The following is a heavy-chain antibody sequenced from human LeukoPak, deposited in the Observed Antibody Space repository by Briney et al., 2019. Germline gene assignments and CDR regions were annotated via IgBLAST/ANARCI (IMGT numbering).Heavy chain of an antibody. CDR3: ARGRRGSYRNYYYGMDV. D-gene: IGHD3-10*01. J-gene: IGHJ6*02. V-gene: IGHV4-34*01. CDR1: GGSFSGYY. Sequence: SETLSLTCAVYGGSFSGYYWSWIRQPPGKGLEWIGEINHSGSTNYNPSPKSRVTISVDTSKNQFSLKLSSVTAADTAVYYCARGRRGSYRNYYYGMDVWGQGTTVTVSS. CDR2: INHSGST.